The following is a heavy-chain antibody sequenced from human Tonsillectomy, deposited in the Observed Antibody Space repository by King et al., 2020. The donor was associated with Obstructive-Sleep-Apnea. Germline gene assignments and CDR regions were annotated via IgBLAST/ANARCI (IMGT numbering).Heavy chain of an antibody. J-gene: IGHJ4*02. CDR1: GYRFTSYW. V-gene: IGHV5-51*01. Sequence: VQLVESGAEVKKPGESLKISCTGSGYRFTSYWIGWVRQRAGEGLEWRWIYYPGDFYTRYSPSFQGQVTISAHKSTTTAYLPWISLKASDTAMYYCAREGIQLWRIDYWGQGTLVTVSS. CDR2: YYPGDFYT. D-gene: IGHD5-18*01. CDR3: AREGIQLWRIDY.